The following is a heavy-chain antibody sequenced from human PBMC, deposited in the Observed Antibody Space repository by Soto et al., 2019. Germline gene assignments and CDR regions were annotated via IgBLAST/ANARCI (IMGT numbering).Heavy chain of an antibody. J-gene: IGHJ6*02. CDR2: ISGSGGST. CDR3: AKGVNYYDSSGYYSYYYNGMDV. V-gene: IGHV3-23*01. D-gene: IGHD3-22*01. Sequence: PGGSLRLSCAASGFSFRTYAMTWARQAPGKGLEWVSAISGSGGSTYYADSVKGRFTISRDNSKNTLYLQMNTLRAEDTAVYYCAKGVNYYDSSGYYSYYYNGMDVWGQGTTVTVSS. CDR1: GFSFRTYA.